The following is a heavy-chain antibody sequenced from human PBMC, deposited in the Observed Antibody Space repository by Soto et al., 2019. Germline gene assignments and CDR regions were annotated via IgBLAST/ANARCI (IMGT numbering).Heavy chain of an antibody. CDR2: ISSSSSYV. J-gene: IGHJ4*02. D-gene: IGHD5-18*01. Sequence: EVQLVESGGGLVKTGGSLRLSCAASGFTFSSYSMNLVRQAPGKGLEWVSSISSSSSYVYYADSVKGRFTISRDNAKNSLYLQRNSLRAEDTAVYYCARDQPGYSYGYGLGYWGQGTLVTVSS. CDR1: GFTFSSYS. CDR3: ARDQPGYSYGYGLGY. V-gene: IGHV3-21*01.